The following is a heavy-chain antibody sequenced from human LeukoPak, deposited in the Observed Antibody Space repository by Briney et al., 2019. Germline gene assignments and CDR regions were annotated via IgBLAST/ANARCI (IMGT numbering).Heavy chain of an antibody. D-gene: IGHD3-10*01. Sequence: GESLKISCQGSGYTFTNYWIGWVRQMPGKGLGWMGIIYPGDSYTRYSPSFQGQVTISADKSISTAFLQWSSLRASDTAIYYCARHGDWASGIYRSYYYDMDVWGQGTTVTVSS. J-gene: IGHJ6*02. V-gene: IGHV5-51*01. CDR3: ARHGDWASGIYRSYYYDMDV. CDR2: IYPGDSYT. CDR1: GYTFTNYW.